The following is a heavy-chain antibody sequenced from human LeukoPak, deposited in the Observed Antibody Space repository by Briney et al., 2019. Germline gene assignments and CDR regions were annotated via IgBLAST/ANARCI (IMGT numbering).Heavy chain of an antibody. CDR1: GFMFDDYG. J-gene: IGHJ4*02. CDR2: INWNGGRT. V-gene: IGHV3-20*04. D-gene: IGHD1-1*01. CDR3: ARDSPGYLAYDS. Sequence: PGGSLRLSCAASGFMFDDYGMSWVRQAPGKGLEWVSGINWNGGRTGYADSVKGRFTISRDNAKNSLYLQMNSLRAEDTAVYYCARDSPGYLAYDSWGQGTLVTVSS.